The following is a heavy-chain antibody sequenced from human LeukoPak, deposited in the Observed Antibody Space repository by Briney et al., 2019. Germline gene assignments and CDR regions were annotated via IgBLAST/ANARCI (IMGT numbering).Heavy chain of an antibody. V-gene: IGHV4-39*01. D-gene: IGHD1-26*01. J-gene: IGHJ5*02. CDR1: GGSVSGGSYY. CDR3: ARHGGELSGFDP. Sequence: PSETLSLTCTVSGGSVSGGSYYWGWIRQPPGKGLEWIGTIYYTGTSYQNPSLKSRVTISVDTPKNQFSLKLSSVTAADTAVYYCARHGGELSGFDPWGQGTLVTVSS. CDR2: IYYTGTS.